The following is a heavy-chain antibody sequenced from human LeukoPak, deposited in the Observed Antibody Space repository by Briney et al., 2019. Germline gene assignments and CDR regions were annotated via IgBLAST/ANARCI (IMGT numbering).Heavy chain of an antibody. Sequence: GASVKVSCTASGGTFSSYAISWVRQAPGQGLEWMGGIIPIFGTANYAQKFQGRVTITADESTSTAYMELSSLRSEDTAVYYCAREAAAASHFPGWFDPWGQGTLVTVSS. CDR1: GGTFSSYA. CDR3: AREAAAASHFPGWFDP. D-gene: IGHD6-13*01. V-gene: IGHV1-69*13. J-gene: IGHJ5*02. CDR2: IIPIFGTA.